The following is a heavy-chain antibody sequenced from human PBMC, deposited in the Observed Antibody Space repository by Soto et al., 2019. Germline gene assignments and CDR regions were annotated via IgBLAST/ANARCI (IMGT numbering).Heavy chain of an antibody. V-gene: IGHV1-8*01. CDR2: MNPNSGYT. CDR1: GYTFTSYD. CDR3: ARFSSQPLLSDIGY. J-gene: IGHJ4*02. Sequence: ASVKVSCKASGYTFTSYDINWVRQATGQGLEWMGWMNPNSGYTAYAQKFQGRVAMTRNTSTSTAYMDLSSLRSDDTAVYYCARFSSQPLLSDIGYWGQGTLVTVSS. D-gene: IGHD2-21*02.